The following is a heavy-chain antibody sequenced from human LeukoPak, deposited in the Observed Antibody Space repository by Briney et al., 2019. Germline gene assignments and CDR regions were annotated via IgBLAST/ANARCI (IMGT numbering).Heavy chain of an antibody. Sequence: GGSLRLSCAASGFTFSSSAMSWVRQVPGKGLEWVSGISSSGGSTNYADSVRGRFTVSRDNAKNTLYLQVNNLGAEDTAVYYCARGPNSNWSGLDFWGQGTLLTVSS. CDR2: ISSSGGST. D-gene: IGHD6-6*01. J-gene: IGHJ4*02. V-gene: IGHV3-23*01. CDR3: ARGPNSNWSGLDF. CDR1: GFTFSSSA.